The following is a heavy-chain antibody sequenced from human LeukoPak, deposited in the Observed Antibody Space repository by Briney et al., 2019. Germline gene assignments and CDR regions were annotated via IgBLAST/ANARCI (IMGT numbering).Heavy chain of an antibody. Sequence: ASVKVSCKASGYTFTSYAMHWVRQAPGQRLEWMGWINAGNGNTKYSQKFQGRVTITRDTSASTAYMELSSLRSEDTAVYYCARPLRNYYDSSGYSFDYWGQGTLVTVSS. D-gene: IGHD3-22*01. CDR3: ARPLRNYYDSSGYSFDY. J-gene: IGHJ4*02. CDR2: INAGNGNT. CDR1: GYTFTSYA. V-gene: IGHV1-3*01.